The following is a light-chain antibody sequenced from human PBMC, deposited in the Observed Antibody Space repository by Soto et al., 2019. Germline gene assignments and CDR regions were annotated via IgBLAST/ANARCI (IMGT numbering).Light chain of an antibody. CDR3: QQSYRTPLT. V-gene: IGKV1-39*01. CDR2: VAS. Sequence: DIQMTQSPSSLSASVGDRVTITCRASQSISSHLNWYQHKAGKAPKLLIYVASSLQSGVPSRFSGSGSGTDFSLTITSLQPEDFATYYCQQSYRTPLTFGQGTKVEIK. CDR1: QSISSH. J-gene: IGKJ1*01.